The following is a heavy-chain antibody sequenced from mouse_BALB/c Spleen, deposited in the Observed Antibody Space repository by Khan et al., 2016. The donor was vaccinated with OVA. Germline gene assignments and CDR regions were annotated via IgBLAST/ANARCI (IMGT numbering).Heavy chain of an antibody. CDR3: TRHRDYYGSNHYFDY. V-gene: IGHV5-6-4*01. CDR1: GFSFSSYS. J-gene: IGHJ2*01. Sequence: EVELVESGGGLVRPGGSLKLSCAASGFSFSSYSMSWVRQTPEKGLEWVATISTGGSYTYYPDSVKGRFTISRDNAKNTLFLHMSSLRSEDTAMYYCTRHRDYYGSNHYFDYWGQGTTLTVSS. CDR2: ISTGGSYT. D-gene: IGHD1-1*01.